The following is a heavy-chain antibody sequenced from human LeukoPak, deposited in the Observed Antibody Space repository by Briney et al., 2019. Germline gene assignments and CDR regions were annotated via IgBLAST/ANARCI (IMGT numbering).Heavy chain of an antibody. D-gene: IGHD4-23*01. CDR1: GFTFSSYG. Sequence: GGSLRLSCAASGFTFSSYGMHWVRQAPGKGLEWVAVIWYDGSNKYYADSVKGRFTISRDNSKNTLCLQMNSLRAEDTAVYYCARGGYGGNSGFVDYWGQGTLVTVSS. V-gene: IGHV3-33*01. CDR2: IWYDGSNK. CDR3: ARGGYGGNSGFVDY. J-gene: IGHJ4*02.